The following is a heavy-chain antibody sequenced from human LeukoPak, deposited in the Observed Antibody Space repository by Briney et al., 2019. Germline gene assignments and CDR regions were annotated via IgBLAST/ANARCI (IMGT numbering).Heavy chain of an antibody. V-gene: IGHV1-69*13. CDR1: GFTFTDYF. CDR2: IIPIFGTA. D-gene: IGHD3-3*01. J-gene: IGHJ3*02. Sequence: ASVKVSCKASGFTFTDYFMLWVRQAPGQGLEWMGGIIPIFGTANYAQKFQGRVTITADESTSTAYMELSSLRSEDTAVYYCARAVGTIRRDAFDIWGQGTMVTVSS. CDR3: ARAVGTIRRDAFDI.